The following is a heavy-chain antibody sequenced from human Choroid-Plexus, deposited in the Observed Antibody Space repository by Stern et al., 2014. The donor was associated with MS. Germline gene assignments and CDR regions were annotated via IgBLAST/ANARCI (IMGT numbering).Heavy chain of an antibody. V-gene: IGHV3-30*18. CDR2: ISYAGSDK. Sequence: QVQLVQSGGGVAQPGRPLILSCAASGFTFSNFGMHWVRQAPGKGLEWVALISYAGSDKYYADSVKGRFTIFRDNSKNALYMQMNSLRAEDTAVYYCAKDRQWSTYFFDYWGQGSLVTVSS. CDR1: GFTFSNFG. CDR3: AKDRQWSTYFFDY. D-gene: IGHD2-15*01. J-gene: IGHJ4*02.